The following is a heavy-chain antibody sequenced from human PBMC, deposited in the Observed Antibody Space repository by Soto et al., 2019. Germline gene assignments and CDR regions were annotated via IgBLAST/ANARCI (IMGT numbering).Heavy chain of an antibody. CDR2: SRGRAYRGTT. D-gene: IGHD5-12*01. Sequence: PGGSLRLSCRASGFTFGGFAMSWFRQAPGKGLEWVGFSRGRAYRGTTEYAASVRDRFTISRDDSESIAYLQMNSLKTEDTGVYFCSRAMDSAYDTSPLSFDFWGQGTPVTVSS. V-gene: IGHV3-49*03. CDR1: GFTFGGFA. J-gene: IGHJ4*02. CDR3: SRAMDSAYDTSPLSFDF.